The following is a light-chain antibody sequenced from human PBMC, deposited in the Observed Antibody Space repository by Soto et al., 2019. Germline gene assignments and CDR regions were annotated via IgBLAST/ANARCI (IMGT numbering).Light chain of an antibody. CDR2: GAS. Sequence: VLIHSPDTLSLSPGESATLSCRASQSLGRYLAWYQQKPGQAPRLLIFGASTRATGIPDRFSGSGSGTDFSLTISRLENEDVSVYYCQQYGSSPLTFGGGTKVDIK. J-gene: IGKJ4*01. CDR3: QQYGSSPLT. V-gene: IGKV3-20*01. CDR1: QSLGRY.